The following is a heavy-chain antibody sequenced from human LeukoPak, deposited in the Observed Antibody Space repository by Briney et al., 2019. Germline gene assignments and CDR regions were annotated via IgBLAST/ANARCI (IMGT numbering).Heavy chain of an antibody. J-gene: IGHJ4*02. CDR3: ARHLSGYSREFDY. CDR2: FYTSGST. CDR1: GGSISRSRDY. D-gene: IGHD3-22*01. V-gene: IGHV4-39*07. Sequence: SETLSLTCTVSGGSISRSRDYWGWTRQPPGKGLEWIGRFYTSGSTNYNPSLKSRVTMSVDTSKSQFSLKLSSVTAADTAVYYCARHLSGYSREFDYWGQGTLVTVSS.